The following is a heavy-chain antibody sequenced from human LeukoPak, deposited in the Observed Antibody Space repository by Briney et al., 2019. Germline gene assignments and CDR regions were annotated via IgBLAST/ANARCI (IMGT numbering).Heavy chain of an antibody. D-gene: IGHD5-18*01. CDR1: GFTFSSYA. V-gene: IGHV3-30-3*01. CDR3: ARGRGGYSYGWLDY. CDR2: ISYDGSNK. Sequence: EGSLRLSCAASGFTFSSYAMHWVRQAPGKGLEWVAVISYDGSNKYYADSVKGRFTISRDNSKNTLYLQMNSLRAEDTAVYYCARGRGGYSYGWLDYWGQGTLVTVSS. J-gene: IGHJ4*02.